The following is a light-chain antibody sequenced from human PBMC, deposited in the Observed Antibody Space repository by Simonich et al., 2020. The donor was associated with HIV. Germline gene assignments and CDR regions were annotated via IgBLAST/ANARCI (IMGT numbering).Light chain of an antibody. J-gene: IGKJ2*01. CDR3: QKYGSFMYT. CDR2: DAS. V-gene: IGKV3D-20*01. Sequence: EIVLTQSPGTLSLSPGERATLSCRASQSVSSSYLAWYQQKPGLAPRLLIYDASSRATGIPDRFSGSGSGTDFTLTISRLEPEDFAVYYCQKYGSFMYTFGQGTKLEIK. CDR1: QSVSSSY.